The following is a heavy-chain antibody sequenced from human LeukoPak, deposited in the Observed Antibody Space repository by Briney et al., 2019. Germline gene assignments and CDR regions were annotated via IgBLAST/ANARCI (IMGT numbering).Heavy chain of an antibody. CDR1: GFTFSSYG. J-gene: IGHJ4*02. Sequence: GGSLRLSCAASGFTFSSYGMSWVRQAPGKGLEWVSAISGSGGSTYYADSVKGRFTISRDNSKNTLYLQMNSLRAEDTAVYYCAKAYLGYSLLYWGQGTLVTVSS. CDR2: ISGSGGST. CDR3: AKAYLGYSLLY. D-gene: IGHD5-18*01. V-gene: IGHV3-23*01.